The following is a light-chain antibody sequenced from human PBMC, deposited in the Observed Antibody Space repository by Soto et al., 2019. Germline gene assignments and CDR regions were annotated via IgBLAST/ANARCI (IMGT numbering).Light chain of an antibody. Sequence: EIVLTQSPATLSLSPGERATLSCRASQIVRSYLAGYQQKAVQSPMLLIYDASKRATSTPARFSGSGSGTDSTLTISRSEPADFEVYSCQLRNFWYTFGQGTKLEIK. CDR1: QIVRSY. CDR2: DAS. V-gene: IGKV3-11*01. CDR3: QLRNFWYT. J-gene: IGKJ2*01.